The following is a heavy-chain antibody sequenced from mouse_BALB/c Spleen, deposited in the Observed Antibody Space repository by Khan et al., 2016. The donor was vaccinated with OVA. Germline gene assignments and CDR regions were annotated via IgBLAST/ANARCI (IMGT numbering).Heavy chain of an antibody. V-gene: IGHV1-4*01. CDR3: VRDGAYHRNDGWFAY. D-gene: IGHD2-14*01. CDR1: GYTFTSHT. J-gene: IGHJ3*01. CDR2: INPSNGYT. Sequence: QVQLQQSGAELARPGASVKMSCKASGYTFTSHTIHWIKERPGQGLEWIGYINPSNGYTNYNQKFKDKATLTTDKSSTTAYLQLSSLTSDDSAVYNCVRDGAYHRNDGWFAYWGQGTLVTVSA.